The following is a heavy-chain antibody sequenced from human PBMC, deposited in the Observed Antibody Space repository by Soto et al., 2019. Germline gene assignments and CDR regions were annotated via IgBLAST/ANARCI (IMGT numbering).Heavy chain of an antibody. CDR2: ISSSGDST. CDR1: GFIFSTYA. D-gene: IGHD4-17*01. Sequence: EVQLLQTGGGLVQPGGSLSLSCAASGFIFSTYAMNWVRQTPGKGLEWVSAISSSGDSTYYAESVRGQFTISRDNSINTLYLQMRSLRPEDTAVYYCAHPRGYGVFDAVDIWGQGTMVTVSS. CDR3: AHPRGYGVFDAVDI. V-gene: IGHV3-23*01. J-gene: IGHJ3*02.